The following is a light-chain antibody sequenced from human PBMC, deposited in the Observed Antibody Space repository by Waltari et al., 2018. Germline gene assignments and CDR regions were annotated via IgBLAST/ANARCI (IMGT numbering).Light chain of an antibody. V-gene: IGKV3-20*01. J-gene: IGKJ3*01. CDR2: GAS. Sequence: EIVLTQSPGTLSLSPGERATLSCRASQTVSSSKLAWYQHKPGQAPRLLLYGASSRATGIPDRISGSGSGTDFTLTISRLEPEDFAVYFCQQYGDTPFTFGPGTKVDLK. CDR3: QQYGDTPFT. CDR1: QTVSSSK.